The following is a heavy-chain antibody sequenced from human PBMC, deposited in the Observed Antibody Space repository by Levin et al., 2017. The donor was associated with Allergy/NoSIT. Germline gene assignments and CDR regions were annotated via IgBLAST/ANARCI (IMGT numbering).Heavy chain of an antibody. CDR1: GYTFTSYG. CDR2: ISAYNGNT. V-gene: IGHV1-18*01. CDR3: ARVTSSTQSYYYYGMDV. J-gene: IGHJ6*02. Sequence: VASVKVSCKASGYTFTSYGISWVRQAPGQGLEWMGWISAYNGNTNYAQKLQGRVTMTTDTSTSTAYMELRSLRSDDTAVYYCARVTSSTQSYYYYGMDVWGQGTTVTVSS. D-gene: IGHD6-13*01.